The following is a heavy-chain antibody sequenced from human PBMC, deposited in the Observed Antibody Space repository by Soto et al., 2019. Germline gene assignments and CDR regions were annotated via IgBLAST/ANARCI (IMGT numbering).Heavy chain of an antibody. V-gene: IGHV3-64*04. Sequence: GGSLRLSCSASGFTFSRFAMHWLRQAPGKGPEYISSIDVTGIYAPYADSVKGRFTISRDNAKNKVYLQMNSLRDEDTAVYYCARSGNYYSYYFDYWGQGALVTVSS. CDR2: IDVTGIYA. J-gene: IGHJ4*02. D-gene: IGHD1-26*01. CDR3: ARSGNYYSYYFDY. CDR1: GFTFSRFA.